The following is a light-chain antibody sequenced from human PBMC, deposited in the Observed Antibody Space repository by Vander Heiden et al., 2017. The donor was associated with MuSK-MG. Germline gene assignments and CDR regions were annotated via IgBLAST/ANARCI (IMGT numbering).Light chain of an antibody. CDR2: EVS. V-gene: IGLV2-8*01. Sequence: QSALTQPPSASGSPGQSVTISCSGTSSDIGGYYYVSWYQQHPGTAPKLLISEVSRRPSGVPARFSCSKSGTTASLTVSGLPAEDEADYYCSSYAGSNNVVFGGGTKLTVL. J-gene: IGLJ2*01. CDR1: SSDIGGYYY. CDR3: SSYAGSNNVV.